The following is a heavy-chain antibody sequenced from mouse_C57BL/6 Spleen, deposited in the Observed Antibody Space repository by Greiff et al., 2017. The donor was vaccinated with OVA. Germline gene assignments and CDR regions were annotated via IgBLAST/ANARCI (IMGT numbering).Heavy chain of an antibody. J-gene: IGHJ2*01. CDR2: INPNNGGT. CDR1: GYTFTDYN. D-gene: IGHD4-1*01. CDR3: ARGGNWDNDY. V-gene: IGHV1-22*01. Sequence: DVQLQESGPELVKPGASVKMSCKASGYTFTDYNMHWVKQSHGKSLEWIGYINPNNGGTSYNQKFKGKATLTVNKSSSTAYMELRSLTSEDSAVYYCARGGNWDNDYWGQGTTLTVSS.